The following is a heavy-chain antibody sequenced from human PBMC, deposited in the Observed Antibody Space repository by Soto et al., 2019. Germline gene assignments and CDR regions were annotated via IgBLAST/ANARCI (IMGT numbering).Heavy chain of an antibody. CDR3: ALDFWSGYYIRYFDY. D-gene: IGHD3-3*01. J-gene: IGHJ4*02. V-gene: IGHV1-18*01. CDR2: IGPYNDNT. CDR1: GYTFSDYG. Sequence: QVQLVQSGGEVKKPGASVKVSCKASGYTFSDYGISWVRQAPGQGLEWMGWIGPYNDNTNYAQKFQGRVTMTRDTSTTTAYMELRGLRSDDTVVYYCALDFWSGYYIRYFDYWGQGTLVIVSS.